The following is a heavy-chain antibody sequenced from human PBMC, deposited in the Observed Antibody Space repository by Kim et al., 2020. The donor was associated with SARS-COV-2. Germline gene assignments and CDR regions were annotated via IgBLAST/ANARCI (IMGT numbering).Heavy chain of an antibody. V-gene: IGHV3-30*04. Sequence: GGSLRLSCAASGFTFSSYAMHWVRQAPGKGLEWVAVISYDGSNKYYADSVKGRFTISRDNSKNTLYLQMNSLRAEDTAVYYCARDLRGPNFDWLLDYYYYGMDVWGQGTTVTVSS. CDR1: GFTFSSYA. D-gene: IGHD3-9*01. CDR2: ISYDGSNK. J-gene: IGHJ6*02. CDR3: ARDLRGPNFDWLLDYYYYGMDV.